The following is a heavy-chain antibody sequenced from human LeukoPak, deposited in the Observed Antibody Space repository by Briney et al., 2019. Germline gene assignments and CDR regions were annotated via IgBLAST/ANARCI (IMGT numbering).Heavy chain of an antibody. CDR3: TTPGIAVAGTFVGY. J-gene: IGHJ4*02. V-gene: IGHV3-73*01. D-gene: IGHD6-19*01. CDR2: IRSKANSYAT. CDR1: GFTFSGSA. Sequence: GGSLRLSCAASGFTFSGSAMHWLRQASGKGLEWVGRIRSKANSYATAYVASVKGRFTISRDDSKNTAYLQMNSLKTEDTAVYYCTTPGIAVAGTFVGYWGQGTLVTVSS.